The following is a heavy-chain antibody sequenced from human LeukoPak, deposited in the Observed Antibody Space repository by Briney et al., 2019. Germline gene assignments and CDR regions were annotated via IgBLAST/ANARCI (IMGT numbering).Heavy chain of an antibody. J-gene: IGHJ4*02. V-gene: IGHV1-46*01. CDR2: INPSGGST. CDR1: GYTFTSYA. D-gene: IGHD1-26*01. Sequence: ASVKVSCKPSGYTFTSYAISWLRQAPGQGLKWLGIINPSGGSTTYAQKFQGRVTMTRDTSTSTVYMELSSLRSEDTAVYYCARSRSGTYLLAYWGQGTLVTVSS. CDR3: ARSRSGTYLLAY.